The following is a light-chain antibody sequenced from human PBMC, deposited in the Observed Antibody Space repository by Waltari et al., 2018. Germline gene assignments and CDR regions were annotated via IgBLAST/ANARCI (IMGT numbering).Light chain of an antibody. CDR2: GTS. J-gene: IGKJ1*01. CDR1: QSVRST. Sequence: EIVMPQSPATLSLSPGDSATLSCRASQSVRSTFAWFQQKPGQPPRLLIYGTSTRATGIPARFSGSGSGTEFSLTISSLQPEDFATYYCQQYDYWPWTFGQGTRVEAK. CDR3: QQYDYWPWT. V-gene: IGKV3D-15*01.